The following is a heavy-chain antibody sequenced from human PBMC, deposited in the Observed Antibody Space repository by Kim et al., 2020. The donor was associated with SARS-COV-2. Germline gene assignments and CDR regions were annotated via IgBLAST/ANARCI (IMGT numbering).Heavy chain of an antibody. Sequence: GGSLRLSCAASGFIFSSYGVHWVRQAPGKGLEWVATISYAGSNKYYADSVKGRFTISRDNSKNTLYLQMNSLRADDTAMYYCAKDHRFFYDSSDPRVGDWFDPWGQGTLVTVSS. D-gene: IGHD3-22*01. J-gene: IGHJ5*02. V-gene: IGHV3-30*18. CDR2: ISYAGSNK. CDR1: GFIFSSYG. CDR3: AKDHRFFYDSSDPRVGDWFDP.